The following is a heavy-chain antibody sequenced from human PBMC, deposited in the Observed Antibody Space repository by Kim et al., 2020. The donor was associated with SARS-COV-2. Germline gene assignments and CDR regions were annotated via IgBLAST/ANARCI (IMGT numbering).Heavy chain of an antibody. V-gene: IGHV3-30*18. Sequence: GGSLRLSCASSGFTFSSYGMHWVRQAPGKGLEWVAVISYDGSNKYYADSVKGRFTISRDNSKNTLYLQMNSLRAEDTAVYYCAKENGESSPPGPEFDYWGQGTLVTVSS. CDR2: ISYDGSNK. CDR1: GFTFSSYG. D-gene: IGHD6-13*01. J-gene: IGHJ4*02. CDR3: AKENGESSPPGPEFDY.